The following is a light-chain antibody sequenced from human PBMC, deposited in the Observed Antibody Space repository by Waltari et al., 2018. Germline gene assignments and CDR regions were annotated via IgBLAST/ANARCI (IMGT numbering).Light chain of an antibody. J-gene: IGKJ2*01. Sequence: EIVMTQSSATLSVSPGERATLSCRASQSVSSNLAWYQQKPGQAPGLLIYGASTRATGIPARFSGSGSGTEFTLTISSLQSEDFAVYYCQHYNNWPYTFGQGTKLEIK. CDR3: QHYNNWPYT. V-gene: IGKV3-15*01. CDR2: GAS. CDR1: QSVSSN.